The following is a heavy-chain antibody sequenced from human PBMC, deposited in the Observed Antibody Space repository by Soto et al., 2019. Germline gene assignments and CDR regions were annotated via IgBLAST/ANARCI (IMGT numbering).Heavy chain of an antibody. CDR2: ISPDNGKT. Sequence: QIHLVQSGAEVKKTGASVEVSCKASGYTFISYGISWVRQAPGQGLEWMGWISPDNGKTIHAQTFHGRVTLTSDTATSTVYMELRTLSSDDTAVYYCARAGFSTSWLCILGTGAHGVEIDFWGQGTLVTVSS. J-gene: IGHJ4*02. CDR3: ARAGFSTSWLCILGTGAHGVEIDF. D-gene: IGHD6-13*01. V-gene: IGHV1-18*01. CDR1: GYTFISYG.